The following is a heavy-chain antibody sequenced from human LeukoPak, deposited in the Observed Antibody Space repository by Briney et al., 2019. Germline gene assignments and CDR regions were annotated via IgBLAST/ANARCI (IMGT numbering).Heavy chain of an antibody. CDR1: GGSVSSGDYY. Sequence: SETLSLTCTVSGGSVSSGDYYWSWIRQTPGKGLEWIGYTYYSGSTHYNPSLKSRLTISVDTSKNQFSLKLSSVTAADTAVYYCASGPVHNWFDPWGQGTLLTVSS. CDR3: ASGPVHNWFDP. CDR2: TYYSGST. V-gene: IGHV4-30-4*01. J-gene: IGHJ5*02.